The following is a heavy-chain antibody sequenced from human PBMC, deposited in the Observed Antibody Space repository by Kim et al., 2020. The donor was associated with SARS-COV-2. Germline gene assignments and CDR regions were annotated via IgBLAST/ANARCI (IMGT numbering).Heavy chain of an antibody. CDR3: ARDTPRTVTKPIGGV. Sequence: GGSLRLSCAASGFTFSSYSMNWVRQAPGKGLEWVSSISSSSSYIYYADSVKGRFTISRDNAKNSLYLQMNSLRAEDTAVYYCARDTPRTVTKPIGGVWGQGTLVTVSS. J-gene: IGHJ4*02. D-gene: IGHD4-17*01. CDR2: ISSSSSYI. V-gene: IGHV3-21*01. CDR1: GFTFSSYS.